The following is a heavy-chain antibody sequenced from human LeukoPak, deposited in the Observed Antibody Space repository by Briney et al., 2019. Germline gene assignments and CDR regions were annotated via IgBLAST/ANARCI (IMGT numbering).Heavy chain of an antibody. V-gene: IGHV1-8*01. Sequence: ASVKVSCKASGYTFTSYDINWVRQATGQGLKWMGWMNPNSGNTGYAQKFQGRVTMTRNTSISTAYMELSSLRSEDTAVYYCARAKLGTRTLYYWGQGTLVTVSS. D-gene: IGHD7-27*01. CDR3: ARAKLGTRTLYY. CDR1: GYTFTSYD. J-gene: IGHJ4*02. CDR2: MNPNSGNT.